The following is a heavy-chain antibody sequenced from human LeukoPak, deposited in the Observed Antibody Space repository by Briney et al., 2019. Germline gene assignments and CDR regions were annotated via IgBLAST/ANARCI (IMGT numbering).Heavy chain of an antibody. D-gene: IGHD6-19*01. Sequence: SETLSLTCTVSGGSISTYYWSWIRQPPGKGLEWIGNIYYSGSTNYNPSLKSRITISVDTSKNQFSLKLSSVTAADTAVYYCARGPTVGSGWYYFDYWGQGTLVTVSS. V-gene: IGHV4-59*08. CDR3: ARGPTVGSGWYYFDY. J-gene: IGHJ4*02. CDR1: GGSISTYY. CDR2: IYYSGST.